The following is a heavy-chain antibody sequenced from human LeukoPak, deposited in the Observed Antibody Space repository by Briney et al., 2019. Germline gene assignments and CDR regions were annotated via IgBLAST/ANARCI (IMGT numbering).Heavy chain of an antibody. V-gene: IGHV3-30*18. CDR1: GFTFSSYG. CDR2: ISYDGSKK. J-gene: IGHJ4*02. D-gene: IGHD6-6*01. CDR3: VKDPRPYGSSSGYFDY. Sequence: GGSLRLSCAASGFTFSSYGMHWVRQAPGKGLEWVAVISYDGSKKYYADSVKGRFTTSRDNSKNTLYLQMNSLRAEDTAVYYCVKDPRPYGSSSGYFDYWGQGTLVTVSS.